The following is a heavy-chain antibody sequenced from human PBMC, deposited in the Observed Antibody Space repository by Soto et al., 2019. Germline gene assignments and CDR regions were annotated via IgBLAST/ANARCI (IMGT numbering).Heavy chain of an antibody. Sequence: QLLLQESGSGLVKPSQTLSLTCAVSGGSISTGNYSWTWIRQPPGKVLEWIGHIYHSGSTYHNPSPKSRITISVDRSKNQFSLKVRSVTAADTAVYYCALGMCGRDCESNDYGMDIRGQGPTVTVSS. V-gene: IGHV4-30-2*01. D-gene: IGHD2-21*02. J-gene: IGHJ6*02. CDR3: ALGMCGRDCESNDYGMDI. CDR1: GGSISTGNYS. CDR2: IYHSGST.